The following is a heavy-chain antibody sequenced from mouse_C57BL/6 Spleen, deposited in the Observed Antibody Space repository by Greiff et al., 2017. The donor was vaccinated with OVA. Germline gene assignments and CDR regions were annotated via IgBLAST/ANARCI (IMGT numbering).Heavy chain of an antibody. CDR1: GFSLTSYG. D-gene: IGHD2-13*01. CDR2: IWSGGST. CDR3: ARTRLLYAMDD. Sequence: VQLVEPGPGLVQPSQSLSITCTVSGFSLTSYGVHWVRQSPGKGLEWLGVIWSGGSTDYNAAFISKLSIRKDNSKSQVFFKRNSLQADATAIYYCARTRLLYAMDDWGQGTSVTFSS. J-gene: IGHJ4*01. V-gene: IGHV2-2*01.